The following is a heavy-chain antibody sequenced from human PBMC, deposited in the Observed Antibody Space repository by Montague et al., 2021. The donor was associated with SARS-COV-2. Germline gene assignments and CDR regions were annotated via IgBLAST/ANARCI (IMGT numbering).Heavy chain of an antibody. Sequence: SVKVSFKASGYTFTGYYMYWVRQAPGQGLEWMGWINPNSGGTNYAQKFQGWVTMTRDTSISTAYMELSRLRLDDTAVYYCAREKTVRGIYYFGMDVWGQGTTVTVSS. D-gene: IGHD4-11*01. CDR2: INPNSGGT. CDR3: AREKTVRGIYYFGMDV. J-gene: IGHJ6*02. CDR1: GYTFTGYY. V-gene: IGHV1-2*04.